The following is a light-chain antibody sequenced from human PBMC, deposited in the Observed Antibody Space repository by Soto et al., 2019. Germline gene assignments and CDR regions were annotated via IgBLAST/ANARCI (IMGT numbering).Light chain of an antibody. CDR2: DVS. CDR1: SSDVGGYNY. V-gene: IGLV2-14*01. Sequence: QSVLTQPASVSGSPGQWITISCTGTSSDVGGYNYVAWYQQHPGKAPKLMIYDVSNRPSGVSNRFSGSKPGNTASLTISGLQAEDEADYYCSSYTSSSTLVFGGGTKLTVL. CDR3: SSYTSSSTLV. J-gene: IGLJ2*01.